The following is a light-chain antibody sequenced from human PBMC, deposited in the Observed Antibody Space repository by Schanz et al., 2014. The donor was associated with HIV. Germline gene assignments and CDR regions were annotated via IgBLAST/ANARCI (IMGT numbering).Light chain of an antibody. CDR2: DAS. CDR3: QQGGT. V-gene: IGKV3D-20*02. CDR1: QSVSSSY. J-gene: IGKJ5*01. Sequence: EIVLTQSPSTLSLSPGERATLSCWASQSVSSSYLAWYQQKPGQAPRLLIYDASHRATGIPARVTGSGSGTDFTLTISSLEPEDFAVYFCQQGGTFGQGTRLEI.